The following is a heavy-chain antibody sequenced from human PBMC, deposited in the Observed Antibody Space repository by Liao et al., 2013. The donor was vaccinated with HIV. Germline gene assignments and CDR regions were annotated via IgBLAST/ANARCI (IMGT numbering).Heavy chain of an antibody. V-gene: IGHV4-34*01. D-gene: IGHD7-27*01. CDR2: VNHSGST. J-gene: IGHJ3*02. CDR3: ARGAGEAPLI. CDR1: GGSFSGYY. Sequence: QVQLQQWGAGLLKPSETLSLTCAVYGGSFSGYYWSWIRQPPREGAWSGLGKVNHSGSTNYNPSLKSRVIISVDTSKNQFSLKLSSVTAADTAVYYCARGAGEAPLIWGQGTMVTVSS.